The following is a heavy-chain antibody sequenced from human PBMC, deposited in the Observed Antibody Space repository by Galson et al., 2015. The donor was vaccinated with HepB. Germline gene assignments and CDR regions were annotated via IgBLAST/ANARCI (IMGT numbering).Heavy chain of an antibody. CDR1: GYTFIDYY. Sequence: SVKVSCKASGYTFIDYYMHWVRQAPGQGLEWMGFINPSGGNTEYAQKFQGRVTMTRDTSTSTAFMELSSLSSDDTAVYFCARSVPPIRFVEWLSHYYLDYWGQGALVTVAS. D-gene: IGHD3-3*01. CDR2: INPSGGNT. CDR3: ARSVPPIRFVEWLSHYYLDY. V-gene: IGHV1-46*01. J-gene: IGHJ4*02.